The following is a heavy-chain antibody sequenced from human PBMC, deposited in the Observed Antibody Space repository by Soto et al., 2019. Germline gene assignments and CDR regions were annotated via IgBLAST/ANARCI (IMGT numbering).Heavy chain of an antibody. D-gene: IGHD2-21*01. CDR2: TYYRSKWYN. CDR1: GDSVSSNSAA. Sequence: SQPLSLTCAISGDSVSSNSAAWNWIRQSPSRGLEWLGRTYYRSKWYNDYAVSVKSRITINPDTSKNQFSLQLNSVTPEDTAVYYCARAEVLIEEAKHTLWFDPWGQGTLVTVSS. V-gene: IGHV6-1*01. J-gene: IGHJ5*02. CDR3: ARAEVLIEEAKHTLWFDP.